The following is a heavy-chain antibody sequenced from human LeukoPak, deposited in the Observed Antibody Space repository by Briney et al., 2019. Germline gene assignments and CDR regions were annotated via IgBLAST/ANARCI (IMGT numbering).Heavy chain of an antibody. Sequence: ASVKVSCKASGYTFTSYAMNWVRQAPGQGPEWMGWINTNTGNPTYAQGFTGRFVFSLDTSVSTAYLQISSLKAEDTAVYYCAREVFRYCGGDCYLAYYFDYWGQGTLVTVSS. CDR1: GYTFTSYA. V-gene: IGHV7-4-1*02. CDR2: INTNTGNP. D-gene: IGHD2-21*02. J-gene: IGHJ4*02. CDR3: AREVFRYCGGDCYLAYYFDY.